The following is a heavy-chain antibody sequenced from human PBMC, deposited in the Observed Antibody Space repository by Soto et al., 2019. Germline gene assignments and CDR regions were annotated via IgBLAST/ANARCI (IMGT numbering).Heavy chain of an antibody. CDR3: TTGCSSTSCYLMNNWLDP. J-gene: IGHJ5*02. CDR1: GFTFSSAW. V-gene: IGHV3-15*01. Sequence: GGSLRLSCVASGFTFSSAWMSWVRQAPGKGLEWVGQIKKKADGETTDYPAPVKGRFTISRDDSKNTLYLQMNSLKIEDTALYYCTTGCSSTSCYLMNNWLDPWGQGALVTVSS. D-gene: IGHD2-2*01. CDR2: IKKKADGETT.